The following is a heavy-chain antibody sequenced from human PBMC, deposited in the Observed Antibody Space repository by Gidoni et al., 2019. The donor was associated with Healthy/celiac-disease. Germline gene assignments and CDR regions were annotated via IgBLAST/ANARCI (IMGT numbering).Heavy chain of an antibody. CDR1: GFTFSSYG. CDR2: IWYDGSNK. D-gene: IGHD4-17*01. Sequence: QVQLVESGGGVVQPGRSLRLSCAASGFTFSSYGMHWVRQAPGKGLEWVAVIWYDGSNKYYADSVKGRFTISRDNSKNTLYLQMNSLRAEDTAVYYCARGATVTTHYYYYGMDVWGQGTTVTVSS. CDR3: ARGATVTTHYYYYGMDV. V-gene: IGHV3-33*01. J-gene: IGHJ6*02.